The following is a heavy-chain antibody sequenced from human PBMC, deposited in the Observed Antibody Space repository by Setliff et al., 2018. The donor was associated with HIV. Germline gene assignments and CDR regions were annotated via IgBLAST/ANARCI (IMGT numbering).Heavy chain of an antibody. D-gene: IGHD6-13*01. J-gene: IGHJ3*02. CDR2: IYYSGST. CDR3: ARDRSSWGTDAFDI. V-gene: IGHV4-39*02. CDR1: GGSISSSSYY. Sequence: SETLSLTCTVSGGSISSSSYYWGWIRQPPGKGLEWIGSIYYSGSTSYNPSLRSRVTISVDTSKNQFSLKLTSVTAADTAVYYCARDRSSWGTDAFDIWGQGTMVTVSS.